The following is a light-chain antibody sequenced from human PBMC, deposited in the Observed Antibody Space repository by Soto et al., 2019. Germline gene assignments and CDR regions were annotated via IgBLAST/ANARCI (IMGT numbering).Light chain of an antibody. CDR3: QQTYDTPYT. CDR2: TTF. V-gene: IGKV1-39*01. CDR1: QTISDY. Sequence: DIQMTQSPSSLSAYVGDRVTITCRASQTISDYVNWYQQKPGKAPKLLIYTTFSLQSGVPSRFSGSGSGTDFTLTVSSLQPEDFATYYCQQTYDTPYTFGQGTKLEI. J-gene: IGKJ2*01.